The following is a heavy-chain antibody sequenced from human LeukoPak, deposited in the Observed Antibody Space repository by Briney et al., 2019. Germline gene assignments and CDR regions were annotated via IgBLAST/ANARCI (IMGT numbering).Heavy chain of an antibody. CDR3: ARGQRLGELSFSDY. CDR1: GYTFTNYG. J-gene: IGHJ4*02. Sequence: GASVKVSCKASGYTFTNYGINWVRQAPGQGLEWMGWINGYNGNTNYTQKLQGRVTMTTDTSTSTAYMELRGLRSDDTAVYYCARGQRLGELSFSDYWGQGTLVTVSS. CDR2: INGYNGNT. D-gene: IGHD3-16*02. V-gene: IGHV1-18*01.